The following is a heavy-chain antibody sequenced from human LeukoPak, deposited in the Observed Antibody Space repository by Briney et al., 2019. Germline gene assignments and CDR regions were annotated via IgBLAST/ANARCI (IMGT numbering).Heavy chain of an antibody. V-gene: IGHV4-4*09. CDR3: ARYNWNDGFGAFDI. Sequence: PSETLSLTCTVSGVSISSYYWSWIRQPPGKGLEWIGYIYTSGSTNYNPSLKSRVTISVDTSKNQFSLKLSSVTAADTAVYYCARYNWNDGFGAFDIWGQGTMVTVSS. J-gene: IGHJ3*02. CDR2: IYTSGST. D-gene: IGHD1-20*01. CDR1: GVSISSYY.